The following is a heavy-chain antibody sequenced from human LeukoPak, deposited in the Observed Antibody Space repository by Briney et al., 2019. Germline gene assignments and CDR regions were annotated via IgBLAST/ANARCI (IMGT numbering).Heavy chain of an antibody. J-gene: IGHJ6*03. V-gene: IGHV4-34*01. CDR3: ARGLRRFLFNYYYMDV. CDR1: GGSFSGYY. Sequence: PSETLSLTCAVYGGSFSGYYWSWIRQPPGKGLEWIGEINHSGSTNYNPSLKGRVTISVDTPKNQFSLKLSSVTAADTAVYYCARGLRRFLFNYYYMDVWGKGTTVTVSS. CDR2: INHSGST. D-gene: IGHD3-16*01.